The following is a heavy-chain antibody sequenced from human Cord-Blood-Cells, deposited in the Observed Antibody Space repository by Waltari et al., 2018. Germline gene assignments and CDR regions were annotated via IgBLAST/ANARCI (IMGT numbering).Heavy chain of an antibody. CDR3: ASGIAAAGTEYFQH. V-gene: IGHV4-39*01. Sequence: PSETLSLTCTVSGGSISSSSYYWGWIRQPPGKGLEWIGSIYYSGSTYYNPSLKSRVTISVDTSKNQFSLKLRSVTAADTAVYYCASGIAAAGTEYFQHWGQGTLVTVSS. CDR2: IYYSGST. J-gene: IGHJ1*01. CDR1: GGSISSSSYY. D-gene: IGHD6-13*01.